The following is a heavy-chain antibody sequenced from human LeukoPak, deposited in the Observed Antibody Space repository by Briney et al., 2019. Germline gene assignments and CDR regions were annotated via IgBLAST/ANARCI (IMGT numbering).Heavy chain of an antibody. D-gene: IGHD1-1*01. CDR3: AKGLTTFYYYYYGLDV. CDR2: MNPNSGNT. Sequence: ASVKVSCKASGYTFTSYDVNWVRQAPGQGLEWMGWMNPNSGNTVYAQNFQGRVTMTRNTSINTAYMELSSLRSEDTAVYYCAKGLTTFYYYYYGLDVWGQGTAVTVFS. J-gene: IGHJ6*02. CDR1: GYTFTSYD. V-gene: IGHV1-8*01.